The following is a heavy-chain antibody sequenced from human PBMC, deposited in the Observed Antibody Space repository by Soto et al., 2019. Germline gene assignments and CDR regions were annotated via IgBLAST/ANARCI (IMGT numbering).Heavy chain of an antibody. V-gene: IGHV4-59*08. CDR2: IYYSGST. CDR3: ARWTVTSDNWFDP. Sequence: PSETLSLTCTVSGGSISSYHWSWIRQPPGKGLEWIGYIYYSGSTNYNPSLKSRVTISIDTSKNQFSLKLSSVTAADTAVYYCARWTVTSDNWFDPWGQGTLVTVSS. CDR1: GGSISSYH. J-gene: IGHJ5*02. D-gene: IGHD4-4*01.